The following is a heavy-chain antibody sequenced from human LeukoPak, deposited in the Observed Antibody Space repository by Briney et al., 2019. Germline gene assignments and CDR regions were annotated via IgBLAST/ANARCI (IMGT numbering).Heavy chain of an antibody. V-gene: IGHV4-39*01. D-gene: IGHD3-3*01. CDR1: GGSISSSSYY. J-gene: IGHJ4*02. CDR3: ARLVKGYYDFWSGYFDY. Sequence: PSETLSLTCTVSGGSISSSSYYWGWIRQPPGKGLEWIGSIYYSGSTYYNPSLKSRVTISVDTSKNQFSLKLSSVTAADTAVYYCARLVKGYYDFWSGYFDYWGQGTLVTVSS. CDR2: IYYSGST.